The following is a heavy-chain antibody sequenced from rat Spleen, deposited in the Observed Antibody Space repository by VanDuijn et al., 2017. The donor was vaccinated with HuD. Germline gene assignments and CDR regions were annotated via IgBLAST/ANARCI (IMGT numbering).Heavy chain of an antibody. CDR2: INYSGST. CDR1: GYSITSNY. CDR3: ARSDGTHYYLPFAD. J-gene: IGHJ3*01. D-gene: IGHD1-12*02. V-gene: IGHV3-1*01. Sequence: EVQLQESGPGLVKPSQSLSLTCSVTGYSITSNYWGWIRKFPGNKMEWIGHINYSGSTTYNPSLKSRISITRDTSKNQFFLQLNSVTTEYTATYYCARSDGTHYYLPFADWGQGTLVTVSS.